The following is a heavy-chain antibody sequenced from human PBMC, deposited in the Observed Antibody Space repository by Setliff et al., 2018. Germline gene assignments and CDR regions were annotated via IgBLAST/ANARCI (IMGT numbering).Heavy chain of an antibody. CDR1: GYTFTSHA. D-gene: IGHD1-26*01. V-gene: IGHV1-3*04. CDR3: ARRREENYYYYMDV. J-gene: IGHJ6*03. CDR2: INTGTGNT. Sequence: RPSVKVSCKASGYTFTSHAIHWVRQAPGQRLEWMGWINTGTGNTLYSQNFQGRVTFTRDTSASTAYMELSSLRSEDTAVYFCARRREENYYYYMDVWGKGTAVTV.